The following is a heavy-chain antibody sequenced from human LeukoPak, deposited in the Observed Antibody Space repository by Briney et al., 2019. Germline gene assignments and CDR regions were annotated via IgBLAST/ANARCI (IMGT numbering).Heavy chain of an antibody. CDR1: GGSISSYY. CDR3: ARGGWSLDY. D-gene: IGHD2-15*01. V-gene: IGHV4-59*01. J-gene: IGHJ4*02. Sequence: SETLSLTCTVSGGSISSYYWSWIRQPPGKGLEWIGYIYFSGSTNYIPSLKSRVTISVDTSKNQFSLKLSSATAADTAVYYCARGGWSLDYWGQGTLVTVSS. CDR2: IYFSGST.